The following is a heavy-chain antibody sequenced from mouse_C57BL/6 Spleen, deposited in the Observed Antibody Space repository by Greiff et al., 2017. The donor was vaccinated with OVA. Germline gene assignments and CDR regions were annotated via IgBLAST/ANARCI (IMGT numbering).Heavy chain of an antibody. Sequence: QVQLKQPGAELVRPGSSVKLSCKASGYTFTSYWMHWVKQRPIQGLEWIGNIDPSDSDTHYNQKFKDKATLTVDKSSSTAYMQLSSLTSEDSAVYYCARSGKADYFCGWGKGITLTVSS. J-gene: IGHJ2*01. CDR3: ARSGKADYFCG. D-gene: IGHD4-1*01. V-gene: IGHV1-52*01. CDR1: GYTFTSYW. CDR2: IDPSDSDT.